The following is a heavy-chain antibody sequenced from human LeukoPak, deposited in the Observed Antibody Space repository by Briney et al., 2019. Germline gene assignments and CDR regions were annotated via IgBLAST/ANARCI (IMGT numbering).Heavy chain of an antibody. J-gene: IGHJ6*02. CDR1: GFTFSSYA. CDR3: ARVSIAAAGYYYYGMDV. Sequence: GGSLRLSCAASGFTFSSYAMSWVRQAPGKGLEWVSAISDSGGSAYYADSVKGRFTVSRDNSKNTLFLQMNSLRAEDTAVYYCARVSIAAAGYYYYGMDVWGQGTTVTVSS. D-gene: IGHD6-13*01. V-gene: IGHV3-23*01. CDR2: ISDSGGSA.